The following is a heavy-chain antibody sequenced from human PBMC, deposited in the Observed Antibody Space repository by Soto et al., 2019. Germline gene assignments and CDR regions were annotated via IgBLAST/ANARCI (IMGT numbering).Heavy chain of an antibody. Sequence: ASVKVSCKASGYTFTSYAMHWVRQAPGQRLEWMGWINAGNGNTKYSQKFQGRVTITRDTSASTAYMELSSLRSEDTAVYYCARERDSILWWSGSDNWFDPWGQGTLVTVSS. CDR2: INAGNGNT. CDR1: GYTFTSYA. D-gene: IGHD2-21*01. CDR3: ARERDSILWWSGSDNWFDP. V-gene: IGHV1-3*01. J-gene: IGHJ5*02.